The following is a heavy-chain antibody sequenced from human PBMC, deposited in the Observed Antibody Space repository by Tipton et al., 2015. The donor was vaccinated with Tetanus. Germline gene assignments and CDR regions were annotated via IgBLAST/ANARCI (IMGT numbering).Heavy chain of an antibody. CDR1: GGSISSSSYY. J-gene: IGHJ4*02. CDR3: ARKGGDIVVVVAASYFDY. CDR2: IYYSGST. D-gene: IGHD2-15*01. Sequence: TLSLTCTVSGGSISSSSYYWGWIRQPPGKGLEWIGSIYYSGSTYYNPSLKSRVTISVDTSKNQFSLKLSSVTAADTAVYYCARKGGDIVVVVAASYFDYWGQGTLVTVSS. V-gene: IGHV4-39*01.